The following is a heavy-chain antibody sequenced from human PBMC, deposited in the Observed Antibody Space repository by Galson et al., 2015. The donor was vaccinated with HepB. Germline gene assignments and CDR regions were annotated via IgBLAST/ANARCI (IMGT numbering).Heavy chain of an antibody. CDR2: ISDDGSTE. J-gene: IGHJ5*02. CDR3: TKSQECRGSDCYRALDR. CDR1: GFIFRNFA. Sequence: SLRLSCAASGFIFRNFAVNWVRQPPGKGPEWLAVISDDGSTEDYADSVKGRFTISRDNSKNTLYLQLNSLRSEDTAMYYCTKSQECRGSDCYRALDRWGQGTLVTVSP. D-gene: IGHD1-26*01. V-gene: IGHV3-30*04.